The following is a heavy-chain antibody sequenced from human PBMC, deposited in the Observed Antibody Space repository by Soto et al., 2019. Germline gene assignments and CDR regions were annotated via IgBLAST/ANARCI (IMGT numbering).Heavy chain of an antibody. CDR2: IYYNGST. D-gene: IGHD3-10*01. J-gene: IGHJ4*02. CDR3: ARVNYYGSGSYSKWFDY. Sequence: QVQLQESGPGLVKPSQTLSLTCTVSGYSISSGGYYWSWIRQHPGKGLEWIGHIYYNGSTYYNPSLKSRVTISVDTSKNQLSLRLSSVTAADSAVYYCARVNYYGSGSYSKWFDYWCQGTLVTVSS. CDR1: GYSISSGGYY. V-gene: IGHV4-31*03.